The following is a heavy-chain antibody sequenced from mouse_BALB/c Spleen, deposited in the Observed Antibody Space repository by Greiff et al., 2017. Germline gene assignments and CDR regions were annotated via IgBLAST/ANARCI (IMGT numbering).Heavy chain of an antibody. Sequence: EVQLVESGGGLVQPGGSLRLSCATSGFTFTDYYMSWVRQPPGKALEWLGFIRNKANGYTTEYSASVKGRFTISRDNSQSILYLQMNTLRAEDSATYDCARGMDRYDGYWYFDVWGAGTTVTVSS. D-gene: IGHD2-14*01. CDR3: ARGMDRYDGYWYFDV. V-gene: IGHV7-3*02. CDR2: IRNKANGYTT. J-gene: IGHJ1*01. CDR1: GFTFTDYY.